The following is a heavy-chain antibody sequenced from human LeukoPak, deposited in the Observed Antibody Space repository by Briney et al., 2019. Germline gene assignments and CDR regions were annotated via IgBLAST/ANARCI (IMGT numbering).Heavy chain of an antibody. CDR2: INHSGST. V-gene: IGHV4-34*01. CDR3: ARGGRWPTPSRDFDY. J-gene: IGHJ4*02. CDR1: GGSFSGYY. D-gene: IGHD1-26*01. Sequence: SETLSLTCAVHGGSFSGYYWSWIRQPPGKGLEWIGEINHSGSTNYNPSLKSRDTISVDTSKNQFSLKLSSVTAADTAVYYCARGGRWPTPSRDFDYWGQGTLVTVSS.